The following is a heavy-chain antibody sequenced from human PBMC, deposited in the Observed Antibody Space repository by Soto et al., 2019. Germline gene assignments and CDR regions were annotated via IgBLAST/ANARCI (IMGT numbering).Heavy chain of an antibody. Sequence: PGESLKISCKGSGYSFTSYWISWVRQMPGKGLEWMGRIDPSDSYTNYSPSFQGHVTISADKSISTAYLQWSSLKASDTAMYYCARLPLHIAAAGNDAFDIWRQGTMVTVSS. CDR1: GYSFTSYW. CDR2: IDPSDSYT. J-gene: IGHJ3*02. D-gene: IGHD6-13*01. V-gene: IGHV5-10-1*01. CDR3: ARLPLHIAAAGNDAFDI.